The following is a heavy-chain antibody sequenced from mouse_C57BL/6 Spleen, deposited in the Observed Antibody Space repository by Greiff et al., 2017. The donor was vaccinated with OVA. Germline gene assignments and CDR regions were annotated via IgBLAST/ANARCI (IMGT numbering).Heavy chain of an antibody. V-gene: IGHV1-69*01. CDR1: GYTFTSYW. Sequence: QVQLQQPGAELVMPGASVKLSCKASGYTFTSYWMHWVKQRPGQGLEWIGEIDPSDSYTNYNQKFKGKSTLTVDKSSSTAYMQLSSLTSEDSAVDYCARGGSSYECFDVWGTGTTVTVSS. CDR2: IDPSDSYT. D-gene: IGHD1-1*01. CDR3: ARGGSSYECFDV. J-gene: IGHJ1*03.